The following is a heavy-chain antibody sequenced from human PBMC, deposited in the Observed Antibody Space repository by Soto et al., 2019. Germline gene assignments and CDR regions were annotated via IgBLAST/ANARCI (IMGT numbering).Heavy chain of an antibody. J-gene: IGHJ4*02. CDR2: IYYLGRT. Sequence: SETLSLTCTVDSISTYYWNWIRQTPGKGLEWIGYIYYLGRTNYNRSLKSRVTISIDMSKNQFSLRLNSMTAADTAVYYCVRVVAIPGYPDNWGQGTLVTVPQ. V-gene: IGHV4-59*08. CDR3: VRVVAIPGYPDN. D-gene: IGHD5-12*01. CDR1: DSISTYY.